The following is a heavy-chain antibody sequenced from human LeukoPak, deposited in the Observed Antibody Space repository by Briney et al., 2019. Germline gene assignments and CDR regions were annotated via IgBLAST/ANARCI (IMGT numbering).Heavy chain of an antibody. D-gene: IGHD2-15*01. CDR1: GFTFDDYA. Sequence: PGRSLRLTCAASGFTFDDYAMHWVRQAPGKGLEWVSGISWNSGSIGYADSVKGRFTISRDNAKNSLYLQMNSLRAEDTALYYCAKDISMVAALPDYWGQGTLVTVSS. CDR3: AKDISMVAALPDY. V-gene: IGHV3-9*01. CDR2: ISWNSGSI. J-gene: IGHJ4*02.